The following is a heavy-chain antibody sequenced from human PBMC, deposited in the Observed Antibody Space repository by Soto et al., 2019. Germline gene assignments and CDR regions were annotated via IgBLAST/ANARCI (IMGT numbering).Heavy chain of an antibody. Sequence: EVQLVESGGGLVQPGGSLRLSCAASGFKFSSYWMSWVRQAPGKGLEWVANIKQDGSEKYYVDSVKGRFTISRDNAKNSLYLQMNSLRAEDTAVYYCARGRVVANRGQAFDYRGQGTLVTVSS. J-gene: IGHJ4*02. D-gene: IGHD5-12*01. CDR3: ARGRVVANRGQAFDY. CDR2: IKQDGSEK. CDR1: GFKFSSYW. V-gene: IGHV3-7*05.